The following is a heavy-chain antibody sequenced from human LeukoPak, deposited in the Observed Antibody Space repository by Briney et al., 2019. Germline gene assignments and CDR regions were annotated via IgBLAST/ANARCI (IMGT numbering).Heavy chain of an antibody. CDR1: EFTFSSYA. CDR3: AKDSQADAFDI. CDR2: ISGGGSST. Sequence: GGSLRLSCAASEFTFSSYAMSWVRQAPGKGLEWVSVISGGGSSTYYADSVKGRFTISRDNSKNTLYLQMNSPRAEDTALYYCAKDSQADAFDIWGQGTMVTVSS. V-gene: IGHV3-23*01. J-gene: IGHJ3*02.